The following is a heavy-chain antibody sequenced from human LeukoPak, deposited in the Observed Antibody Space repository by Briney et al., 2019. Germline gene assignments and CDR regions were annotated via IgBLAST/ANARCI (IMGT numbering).Heavy chain of an antibody. J-gene: IGHJ3*02. CDR1: GFTLSTYD. Sequence: GGSLRLSCAASGFTLSTYDMHWVRQVTGEALEWVSMIYETGNTYYTGSVKGRFTISRENAKNSLYLQMHGLTAGDTAVYYCAREMSGSNDAFDIWGPGTMVTVSS. V-gene: IGHV3-13*01. CDR2: IYETGNT. CDR3: AREMSGSNDAFDI. D-gene: IGHD3-10*01.